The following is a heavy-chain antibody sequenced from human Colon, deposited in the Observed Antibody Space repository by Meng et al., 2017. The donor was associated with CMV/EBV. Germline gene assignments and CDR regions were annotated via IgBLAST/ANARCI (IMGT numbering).Heavy chain of an antibody. Sequence: KVSCEASGYTFTAHYMHWVRQAPGQGLEWMGRINPNSGATDYAQKFQGRITMARDTSISTIYMEVSRLTSDDTGIYYCTRKLDGYYDYWGQGTLVTVSS. V-gene: IGHV1-2*05. CDR1: GYTFTAHY. CDR2: INPNSGAT. D-gene: IGHD3-22*01. J-gene: IGHJ4*02. CDR3: TRKLDGYYDY.